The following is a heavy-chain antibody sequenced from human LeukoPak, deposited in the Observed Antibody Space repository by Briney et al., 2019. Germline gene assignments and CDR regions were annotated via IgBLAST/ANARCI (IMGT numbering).Heavy chain of an antibody. CDR3: AKDQSPHCSGDRCYAVDC. D-gene: IGHD2-15*01. J-gene: IGHJ4*02. CDR1: GFTFSSYA. V-gene: IGHV3-23*01. Sequence: GGSLRLSCAASGFTFSSYAMSWVRQAPGKGLEWVSAISGSGGSTYYADSVKGRFTISRDNSKNTLYLQMNSLRGEDTAIYFCAKDQSPHCSGDRCYAVDCWGQGTLVTVSS. CDR2: ISGSGGST.